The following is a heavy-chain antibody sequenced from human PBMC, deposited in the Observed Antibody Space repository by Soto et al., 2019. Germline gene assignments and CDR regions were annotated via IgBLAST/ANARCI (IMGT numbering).Heavy chain of an antibody. CDR1: GFTFSSYA. CDR3: AKGVDYYSNYKLVYYMDV. Sequence: GGSLRLSCAASGFTFSSYAMSWVRQAPGKGLEWVSAISGSGGSTYYADSVKGRFTISRDNSKNTLYLQMNSLRAEDTAVYYCAKGVDYYSNYKLVYYMDVWGKGTTVTVSS. D-gene: IGHD4-4*01. J-gene: IGHJ6*03. V-gene: IGHV3-23*01. CDR2: ISGSGGST.